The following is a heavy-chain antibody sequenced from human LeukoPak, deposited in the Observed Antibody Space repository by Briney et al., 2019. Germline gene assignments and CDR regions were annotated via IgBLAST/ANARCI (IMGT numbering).Heavy chain of an antibody. V-gene: IGHV3-7*03. CDR3: ARDNGWSADF. D-gene: IGHD2-15*01. CDR1: GFTFSRHW. J-gene: IGHJ4*02. CDR2: IKQDGSAK. Sequence: GGSLRLSCAASGFTFSRHWMYWVRQAPGKGLEWVANIKQDGSAKPYVDSVKVRFTISRDNAKNSLFLQMNSLRVEDTAVYYCARDNGWSADFWGQGTLVTVSS.